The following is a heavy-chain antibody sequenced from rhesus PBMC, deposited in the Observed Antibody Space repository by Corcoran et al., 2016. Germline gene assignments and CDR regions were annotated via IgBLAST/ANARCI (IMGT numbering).Heavy chain of an antibody. CDR2: ISGRGGST. J-gene: IGHJ4*01. CDR1: GGSISSHY. CDR3: ASHLYWGDYSYYFDY. V-gene: IGHV4-173*01. D-gene: IGHD3-34*01. Sequence: QLQLQESGPGLVKPSETLSLTCAVSGGSISSHYWSWIRHPPGKGLEWIGRISGRGGSTDYQPSQKSRVTISTDTSKNQFYLKLSSVTAADTAVYYCASHLYWGDYSYYFDYWGQGVLVTVSS.